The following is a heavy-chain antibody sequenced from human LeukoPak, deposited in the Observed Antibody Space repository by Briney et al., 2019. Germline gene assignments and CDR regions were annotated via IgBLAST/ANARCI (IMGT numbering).Heavy chain of an antibody. CDR2: INQDGSEQ. Sequence: GGSLRLSCAASGFTFSSYEMNWVRQAPGMGLEWVANINQDGSEQYYVDSVKGRFTISRDNAKNSVFLQMNTLRAEDTAIYYCVRDAKNFDWLAYFDYWGQGAPVTVSS. V-gene: IGHV3-7*01. CDR3: VRDAKNFDWLAYFDY. J-gene: IGHJ4*02. D-gene: IGHD3-9*01. CDR1: GFTFSSYE.